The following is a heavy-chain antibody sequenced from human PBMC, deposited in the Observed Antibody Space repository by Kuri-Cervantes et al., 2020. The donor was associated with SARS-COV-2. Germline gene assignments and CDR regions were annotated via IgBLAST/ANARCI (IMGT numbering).Heavy chain of an antibody. CDR3: ARDPRHDYTPYYMDV. J-gene: IGHJ6*03. V-gene: IGHV3-48*02. CDR1: GFTFSSYA. Sequence: GGSLRLSCAASGFTFSSYAMSWVRQAPGKGLEWVSSISSSSSTIYYADSVKGRFTISRDNAKNSLYLQMNSLRDEDTAVYYCARDPRHDYTPYYMDVWGKGTTVTVSS. D-gene: IGHD4-11*01. CDR2: ISSSSSTI.